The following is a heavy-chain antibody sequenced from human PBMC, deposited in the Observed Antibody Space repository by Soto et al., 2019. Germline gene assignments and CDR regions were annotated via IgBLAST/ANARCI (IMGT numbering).Heavy chain of an antibody. V-gene: IGHV1-69*12. Sequence: QVQLVQSGAEVKKPGSSVKVSCKASGGTFSSYAISWVRQAPGQGLEWMGGIIPIFGTANYAQKFQGRVTITADESTSTAYMELSSLRAEDTAVYYCAREGAEMATHGLFDYWGQGTLVTVSS. J-gene: IGHJ4*02. D-gene: IGHD5-12*01. CDR2: IIPIFGTA. CDR1: GGTFSSYA. CDR3: AREGAEMATHGLFDY.